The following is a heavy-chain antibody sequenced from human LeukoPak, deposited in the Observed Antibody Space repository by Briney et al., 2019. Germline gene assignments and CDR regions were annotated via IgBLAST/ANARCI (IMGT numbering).Heavy chain of an antibody. Sequence: GASVKVSCKASGYTFTGYYMHWVRQAPGQGLEWMGWINPNSGGTNYAQKFQGWVTMTRDTSISTAYMELSRLRSDDTAVYYCARGIAAAARGYWFDPWGQGTLVTVSS. CDR3: ARGIAAAARGYWFDP. J-gene: IGHJ5*02. V-gene: IGHV1-2*04. CDR1: GYTFTGYY. CDR2: INPNSGGT. D-gene: IGHD6-13*01.